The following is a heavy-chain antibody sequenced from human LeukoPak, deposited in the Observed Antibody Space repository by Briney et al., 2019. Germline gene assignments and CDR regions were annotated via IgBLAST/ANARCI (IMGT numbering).Heavy chain of an antibody. Sequence: ASVKVSCKASGYTFTSYHIHWVRQAPGQGLEWMGIINPSGGSTSYAQKFQGRVTMTRDTSTSTVYMELSSLRVEDTAMYYCVTTSRSVPFDYWGQGTLVTVSS. CDR1: GYTFTSYH. J-gene: IGHJ4*02. CDR2: INPSGGST. D-gene: IGHD1-26*01. V-gene: IGHV1-46*01. CDR3: VTTSRSVPFDY.